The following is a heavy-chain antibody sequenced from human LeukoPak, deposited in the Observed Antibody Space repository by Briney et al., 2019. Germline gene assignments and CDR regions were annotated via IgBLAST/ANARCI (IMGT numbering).Heavy chain of an antibody. CDR2: IYHSEST. CDR3: ARVQRWLQQDYFDY. J-gene: IGHJ4*02. V-gene: IGHV4-30-2*01. Sequence: NPSETLSLTCAVSGGSISSGGYSWSWIRQPPGKGLEWIGYIYHSESTYYNPSLKSRVTISVDRSKNQFSLKLSSVTAADTAVYYCARVQRWLQQDYFDYWGQGTLVTVSS. CDR1: GGSISSGGYS. D-gene: IGHD5-24*01.